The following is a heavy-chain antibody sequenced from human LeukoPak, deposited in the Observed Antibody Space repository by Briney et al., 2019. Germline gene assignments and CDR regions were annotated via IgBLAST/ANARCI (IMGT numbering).Heavy chain of an antibody. Sequence: SETLSLTCTVSGGSISSISYYWGWIRHPPWKGLEWIGRIYYSGSTYYNPSLKSRVTISVDTAKNQFSLKLSSVTAADTAVYYCARDQLAYCGGDCGYWGQGTLVTVSS. V-gene: IGHV4-39*07. J-gene: IGHJ4*02. CDR3: ARDQLAYCGGDCGY. D-gene: IGHD2-21*02. CDR1: GGSISSISYY. CDR2: IYYSGST.